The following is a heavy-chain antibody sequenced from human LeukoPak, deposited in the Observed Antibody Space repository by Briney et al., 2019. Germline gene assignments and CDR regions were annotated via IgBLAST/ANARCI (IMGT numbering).Heavy chain of an antibody. CDR1: GGSINSGSYY. Sequence: SQTLSLTCTVSGGSINSGSYYWNWIRQPAGEGLEWIGRIYTSGSTYYNPSLKSRVTISVDTSKNQFSLKLSSVTAADTAVYYCARGLIYYGSGSYDYWGQGTLVTVSS. J-gene: IGHJ4*02. CDR3: ARGLIYYGSGSYDY. D-gene: IGHD3-10*01. CDR2: IYTSGST. V-gene: IGHV4-61*02.